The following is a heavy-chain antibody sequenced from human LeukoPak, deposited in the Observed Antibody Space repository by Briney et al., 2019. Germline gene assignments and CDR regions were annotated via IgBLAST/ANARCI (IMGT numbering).Heavy chain of an antibody. D-gene: IGHD4-17*01. J-gene: IGHJ4*02. Sequence: PSETLSLTCTVSGGSITSYYWSWIRQSPGKGLEWIGYIYYSGSTNYNPSLKSRVTISVDTSKNQFSLKLSSVTAADTAVYYCARGRDGDRRFDYWGQGTLVTVSS. CDR1: GGSITSYY. CDR2: IYYSGST. CDR3: ARGRDGDRRFDY. V-gene: IGHV4-59*01.